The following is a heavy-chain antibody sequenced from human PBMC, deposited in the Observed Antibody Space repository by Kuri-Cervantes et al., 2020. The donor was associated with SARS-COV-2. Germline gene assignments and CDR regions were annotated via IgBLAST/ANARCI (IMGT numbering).Heavy chain of an antibody. CDR2: ISTYSGNT. CDR3: AKNWGASGWYPFDC. D-gene: IGHD6-19*01. V-gene: IGHV1-18*01. CDR1: GYTFTSYG. Sequence: ASVKVSCKASGYTFTSYGISWVRQAPGQGLEWMGWISTYSGNTNYAQRLQGRVTMTTDTSTSTAYMELRSLRSDDTAVFYCAKNWGASGWYPFDCRGQGTLVTGSS. J-gene: IGHJ4*02.